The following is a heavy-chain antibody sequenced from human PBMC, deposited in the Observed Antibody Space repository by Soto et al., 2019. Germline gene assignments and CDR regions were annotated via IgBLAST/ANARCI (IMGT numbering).Heavy chain of an antibody. V-gene: IGHV3-13*01. D-gene: IGHD3-10*01. J-gene: IGHJ6*03. Sequence: EVQLVESGGGLVQPGGSLRLSCAASGFTLSTYDMHWVRQATGKGLEWVAALSYAGDTYYPGSVKGRFTVPREGAKNSLHLQLNSLTAGDTAVYYCAKGPRSASGYYYMDVWGKGTTVTVSS. CDR2: LSYAGDT. CDR3: AKGPRSASGYYYMDV. CDR1: GFTLSTYD.